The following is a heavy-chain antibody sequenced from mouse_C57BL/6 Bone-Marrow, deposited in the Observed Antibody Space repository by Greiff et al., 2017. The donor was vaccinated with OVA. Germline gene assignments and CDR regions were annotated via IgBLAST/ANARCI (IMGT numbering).Heavy chain of an antibody. D-gene: IGHD1-1*01. CDR3: ASYYGSSYWYFDV. V-gene: IGHV1-69*01. J-gene: IGHJ1*03. Sequence: VKLQQPGAELVMPGASVKLSCKASGYTFTSYWMHWVKQRPGQGLEWIGEIDPSDSYTNYNQKFKGKSTLTVDKSSSTAYMQLSSLTSEASAVYYCASYYGSSYWYFDVWGTGTTVTVSS. CDR2: IDPSDSYT. CDR1: GYTFTSYW.